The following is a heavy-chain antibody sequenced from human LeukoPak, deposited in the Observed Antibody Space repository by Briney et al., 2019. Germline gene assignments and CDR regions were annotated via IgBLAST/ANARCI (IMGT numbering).Heavy chain of an antibody. CDR1: GYTFTGYH. D-gene: IGHD3-3*01. J-gene: IGHJ4*02. V-gene: IGHV1-2*04. CDR3: ATFDFWSGFVAY. Sequence: ASVKVSCKASGYTFTGYHMHWVRQAPGQGLEWMGWINPNSGGTNYAQKFQGWVTMTRDTSISTAYMELSRLRSDDTAVYYCATFDFWSGFVAYWGQGTLVTVSS. CDR2: INPNSGGT.